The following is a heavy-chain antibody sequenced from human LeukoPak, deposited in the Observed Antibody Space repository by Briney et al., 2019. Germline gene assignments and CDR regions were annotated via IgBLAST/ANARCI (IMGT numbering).Heavy chain of an antibody. Sequence: PGGSLRLSCAASGFTFSSYSMNWVRQAPGKGLEWVSSISSSSYIYYADSGKARFPISRDNAKHSLYLQMHSLRGEDTAVYYCARGGYSSSWYPPPWFDPWGQGTLVTVSS. CDR1: GFTFSSYS. CDR2: ISSSSYI. CDR3: ARGGYSSSWYPPPWFDP. J-gene: IGHJ5*02. D-gene: IGHD6-13*01. V-gene: IGHV3-21*01.